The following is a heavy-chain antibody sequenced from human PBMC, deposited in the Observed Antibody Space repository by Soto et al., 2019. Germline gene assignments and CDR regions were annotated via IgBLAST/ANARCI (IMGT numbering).Heavy chain of an antibody. CDR2: IRTSSSYI. CDR3: ARDRAPFCGGDCGLVDV. Sequence: GGSLRLSCAASGFNFNNFGMNWFRQTPGKGLEWVSSIRTSSSYIYYADSVKGRFTISRDNAKRSLYLEMSSLRVEDTAVYYCARDRAPFCGGDCGLVDVWGQGTSVTVSS. D-gene: IGHD2-21*02. J-gene: IGHJ6*02. V-gene: IGHV3-21*01. CDR1: GFNFNNFG.